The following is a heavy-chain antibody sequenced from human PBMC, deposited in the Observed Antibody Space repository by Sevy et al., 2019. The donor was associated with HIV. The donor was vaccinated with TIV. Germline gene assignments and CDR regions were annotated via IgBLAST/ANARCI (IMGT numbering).Heavy chain of an antibody. Sequence: SQTLSLTCAISGDSVSSNSAAWNWIRQSPSRGLEWLGRTYYRSKWYNDYAVSVKSRITINPDTSRNQFSLQLNSETPEDTAVYYCARGRNVLLWFGQFDPWGQGTLVTVSS. CDR2: TYYRSKWYN. V-gene: IGHV6-1*01. J-gene: IGHJ5*02. CDR3: ARGRNVLLWFGQFDP. CDR1: GDSVSSNSAA. D-gene: IGHD3-10*01.